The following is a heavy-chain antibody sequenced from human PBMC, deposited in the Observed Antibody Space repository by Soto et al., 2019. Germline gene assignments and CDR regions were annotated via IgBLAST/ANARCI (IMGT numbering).Heavy chain of an antibody. V-gene: IGHV1-2*02. D-gene: IGHD3-10*01. CDR1: GYTFTGHY. CDR3: ARDLCPLGSGSPCPTFGMDL. CDR2: LKPDNGGT. J-gene: IGHJ6*02. Sequence: QVQLVQSGAEVKPPGASVKVSCKASGYTFTGHYMHWVRQVSGRRLEFLGWLKPDNGGTYYAPKFQGRVTFTRDTSKTTAYIEMSALQSDDTAVYFCARDLCPLGSGSPCPTFGMDLWGQGTTVAVSS.